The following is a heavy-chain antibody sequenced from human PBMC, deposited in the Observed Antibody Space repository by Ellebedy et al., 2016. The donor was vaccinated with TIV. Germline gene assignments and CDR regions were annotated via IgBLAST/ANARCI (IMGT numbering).Heavy chain of an antibody. CDR3: ARGVRIQLWSNAFDI. V-gene: IGHV1-24*01. D-gene: IGHD5-18*01. J-gene: IGHJ3*02. Sequence: AASVKVSCKVSGYTLTELSMHWVRQAPGKGLEWMGGFDPEDGETIYAQKFQGRVTMTEDTSTDTAYMELSSLRSEDTAVYYCARGVRIQLWSNAFDIWGQGKMVTVSS. CDR2: FDPEDGET. CDR1: GYTLTELS.